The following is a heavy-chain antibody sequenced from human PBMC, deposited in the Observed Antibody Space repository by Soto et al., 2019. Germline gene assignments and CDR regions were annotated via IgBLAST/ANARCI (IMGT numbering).Heavy chain of an antibody. D-gene: IGHD3-22*01. CDR3: ARYGYDSIGYFHPY. Sequence: EVQLVESGGGLVQPGGSLRLSCAASGFTFSDHYMDWVRQAPGKGLEWVGRTRNKANSDTTEYAASVKGRFTISRDDSKNSLYLQMNSLKTEDTAVYYCARYGYDSIGYFHPYWGQGTLVTVSS. V-gene: IGHV3-72*01. CDR1: GFTFSDHY. CDR2: TRNKANSDTT. J-gene: IGHJ4*02.